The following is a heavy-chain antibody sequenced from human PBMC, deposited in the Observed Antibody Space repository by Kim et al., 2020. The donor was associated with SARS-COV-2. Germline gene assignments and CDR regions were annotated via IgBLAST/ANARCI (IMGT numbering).Heavy chain of an antibody. V-gene: IGHV3-64*01. CDR3: ARVRHFEGTNYGLDV. CDR1: GFTFSAAA. J-gene: IGHJ6*01. Sequence: GGSLRLSCAASGFTFSAAAMHWVRQAPGKGLEYVSTISSDGSMTNYATSVKGRFTISRDNSKNTLYLQMGSLTPEDMAVYFCARVRHFEGTNYGLDVWGHGTTVTVSS. CDR2: ISSDGSMT. D-gene: IGHD2-8*01.